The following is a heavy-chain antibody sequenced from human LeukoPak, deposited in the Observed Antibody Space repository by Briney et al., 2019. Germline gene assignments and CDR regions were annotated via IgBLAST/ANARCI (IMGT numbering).Heavy chain of an antibody. Sequence: SETLSLTCAVYGGSFSGYYWSWIRQPPGKGLEWIGEINHSGSTNYNPSLKSRVTISVDTSKNQFSLKLSSVTAADTAVYYYARGLAYYDFWRDSWFDPWGQGTLVTVSS. CDR2: INHSGST. D-gene: IGHD3-3*01. CDR3: ARGLAYYDFWRDSWFDP. V-gene: IGHV4-34*01. CDR1: GGSFSGYY. J-gene: IGHJ5*02.